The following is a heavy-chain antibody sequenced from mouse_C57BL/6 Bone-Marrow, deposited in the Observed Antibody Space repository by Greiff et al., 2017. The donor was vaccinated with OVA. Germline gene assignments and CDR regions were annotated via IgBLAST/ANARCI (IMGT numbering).Heavy chain of an antibody. CDR2: IYPGDGDT. Sequence: LVEPGASVKISCKASGYAFSSSWMNWVKQRPGKGLEWIGRIYPGDGDTNYNGKFKGKATLTADKSSSTAYMQLSSLTSEDSAVYFCASYGSSLFDYWGQGTTLTVSS. CDR3: ASYGSSLFDY. J-gene: IGHJ2*01. CDR1: GYAFSSSW. D-gene: IGHD1-1*01. V-gene: IGHV1-82*01.